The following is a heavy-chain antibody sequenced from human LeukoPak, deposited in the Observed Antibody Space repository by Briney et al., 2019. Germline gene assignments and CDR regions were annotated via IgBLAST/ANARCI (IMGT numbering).Heavy chain of an antibody. V-gene: IGHV3-30-3*01. J-gene: IGHJ4*02. CDR3: AREPLDY. CDR2: TSSDLNVK. CDR1: GFTFRNYV. Sequence: SGGSLRLSCAASGFTFRNYVIHWVRQAPGKGLEWVAVTSSDLNVKLYADSVKGRFTISRDNAKNSLYLQMNSLRDEDTAVYYCAREPLDYWGQGTLVTVSS.